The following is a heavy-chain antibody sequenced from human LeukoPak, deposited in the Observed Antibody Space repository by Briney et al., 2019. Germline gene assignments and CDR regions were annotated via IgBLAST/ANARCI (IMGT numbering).Heavy chain of an antibody. CDR3: ARGPLAVDDC. Sequence: PSETLSLTCAVYGGSFSGYYWSWIRQPPGKGLEWIGEINHSGSTNYNPSLKSRVTISVDTSKNQFSLKLSSVTAADTAVYYCARGPLAVDDCWGQGALVTVSS. CDR1: GGSFSGYY. J-gene: IGHJ4*02. CDR2: INHSGST. V-gene: IGHV4-34*01. D-gene: IGHD6-19*01.